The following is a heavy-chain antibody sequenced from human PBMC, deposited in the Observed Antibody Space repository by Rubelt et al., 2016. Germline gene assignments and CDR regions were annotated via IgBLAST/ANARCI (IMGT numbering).Heavy chain of an antibody. Sequence: QVQLVQSGSELKKPGASVRVSCKTSGYTFNVYPMTWVRQAPGQGLEWMGWINTKTGNPTYAQGFTGRFVFSLDTSVSTAYLQISSLKAEDTAIYYWARAMSIAAAGSNFDSWGQGTLVTVSS. CDR3: ARAMSIAAAGSNFDS. CDR1: GYTFNVYP. D-gene: IGHD6-13*01. CDR2: INTKTGNP. J-gene: IGHJ4*02. V-gene: IGHV7-4-1*02.